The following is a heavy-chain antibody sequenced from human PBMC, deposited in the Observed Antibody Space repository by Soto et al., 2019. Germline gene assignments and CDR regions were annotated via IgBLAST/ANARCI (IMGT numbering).Heavy chain of an antibody. D-gene: IGHD5-12*01. V-gene: IGHV4-59*01. J-gene: IGHJ4*02. CDR1: GGSISSYY. CDR3: ARATGYSGYNSDY. Sequence: QVQLQESGPGLVKPSETLSLTCTVSGGSISSYYWCWIRQPPGKVLEWIGYISYSASTNYNPSLKSRVTISVDTSKNQFSLKLSSVTAADTAVYYCARATGYSGYNSDYWGQGTLVTVSS. CDR2: ISYSAST.